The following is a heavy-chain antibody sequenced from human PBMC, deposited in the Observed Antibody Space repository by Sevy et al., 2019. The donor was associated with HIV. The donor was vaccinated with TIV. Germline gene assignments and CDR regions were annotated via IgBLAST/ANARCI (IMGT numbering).Heavy chain of an antibody. V-gene: IGHV3-23*01. CDR2: ISAGGTTT. J-gene: IGHJ6*02. CDR1: GFIFSNYP. CDR3: AKRSCRTITCYDHDLWNPYYFYGLDV. D-gene: IGHD2-2*01. Sequence: WGYLRLSCAASGFIFSNYPMSWVRHSPGKGLEWVSDISAGGTTTYYADSVEGRFTISRDNSKNTVSLQIYSLGVEDTAIYYCAKRSCRTITCYDHDLWNPYYFYGLDVWGQGISVRVSS.